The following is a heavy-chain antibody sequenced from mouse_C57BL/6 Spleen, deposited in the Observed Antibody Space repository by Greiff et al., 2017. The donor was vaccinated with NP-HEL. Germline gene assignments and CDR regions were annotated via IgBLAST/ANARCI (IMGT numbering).Heavy chain of an antibody. D-gene: IGHD2-2*01. CDR1: GFTFSDYG. CDR2: ISSGSSTI. V-gene: IGHV5-17*01. CDR3: ARQGYEWTWFAY. J-gene: IGHJ3*01. Sequence: EVKLMESGGGLVKPGGSLKLSCAASGFTFSDYGMHWVRQAPEKGLEWVAYISSGSSTIYYADTVKGRFTISRDNAKNTLFLQMTSLRSEDTAMYYCARQGYEWTWFAYWGQGTLVTVSA.